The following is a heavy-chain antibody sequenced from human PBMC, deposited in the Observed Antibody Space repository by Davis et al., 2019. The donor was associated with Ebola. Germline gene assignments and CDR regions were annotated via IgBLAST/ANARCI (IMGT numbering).Heavy chain of an antibody. V-gene: IGHV1-2*04. CDR2: INPNSGGT. CDR3: ARGYDYGDYVDAFDI. Sequence: ASVKVSCKASGYTFTGYYMHWVRQAPGQGLEWMGWINPNSGGTNYAQKFQGWVTMTRDTSISTAYMELSRLRSDDTAVYYCARGYDYGDYVDAFDIWGQGTMVTVSS. CDR1: GYTFTGYY. J-gene: IGHJ3*02. D-gene: IGHD4-17*01.